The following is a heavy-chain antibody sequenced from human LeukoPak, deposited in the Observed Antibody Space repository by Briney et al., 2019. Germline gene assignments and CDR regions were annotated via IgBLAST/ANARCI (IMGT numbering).Heavy chain of an antibody. CDR1: GGSISSGGYY. Sequence: PSETLSLTCTVSGGSISSGGYYWSWIRQPPGKGLEWIGYIYHSGSTYYNPSLKSRVTISVDRSKNQFSLKLSSVTAADTAVYYCAREPASTVTTDGKAFDIWGQGTMVTVSS. D-gene: IGHD4-17*01. CDR3: AREPASTVTTDGKAFDI. J-gene: IGHJ3*02. V-gene: IGHV4-30-2*01. CDR2: IYHSGST.